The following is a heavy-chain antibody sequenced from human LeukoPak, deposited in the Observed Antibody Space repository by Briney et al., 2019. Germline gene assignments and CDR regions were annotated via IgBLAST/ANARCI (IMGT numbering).Heavy chain of an antibody. Sequence: AASVKVSCKASGYTFTSYAMNWVRQAPGQGLEWMGWISAYNGNTNYAQKLQGRVTMTTDTSTSTAYMELRSLRSDDTAVYYCAREKVRAAAGTFAPYYYYGMDVWGQGTTVTVSS. CDR1: GYTFTSYA. J-gene: IGHJ6*02. V-gene: IGHV1-18*01. CDR2: ISAYNGNT. D-gene: IGHD6-13*01. CDR3: AREKVRAAAGTFAPYYYYGMDV.